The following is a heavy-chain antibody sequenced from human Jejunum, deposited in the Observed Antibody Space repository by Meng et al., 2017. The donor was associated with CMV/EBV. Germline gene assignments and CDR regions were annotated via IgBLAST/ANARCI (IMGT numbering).Heavy chain of an antibody. CDR1: GRTFNSHS. V-gene: IGHV1-69*02. D-gene: IGHD6-6*01. CDR3: ARVLDTRSSGGVDS. CDR2: IIPMVGVA. Sequence: SGRTFNSHSVRWVRQAPGQGLEWMGRIIPMVGVATYTQKFQGRVTITADKSTSTAYMELGSLRSEDSAIYYCARVLDTRSSGGVDSWGQGTLVTVSS. J-gene: IGHJ4*02.